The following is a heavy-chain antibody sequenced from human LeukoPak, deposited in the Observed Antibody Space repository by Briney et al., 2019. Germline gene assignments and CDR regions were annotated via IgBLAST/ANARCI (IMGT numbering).Heavy chain of an antibody. CDR2: IKSKADGETI. V-gene: IGHV3-15*07. CDR3: STLTSRGLSDS. D-gene: IGHD1-20*01. J-gene: IGHJ4*02. Sequence: PGGSLRLSCAASGFTFTNAWMNWVRQAPGKGLEWVGRIKSKADGETIDYAAPVKGRFTFSRDDSKNMLYLQMNSLKSEDTAVYYCSTLTSRGLSDSWGQGTLVAVSS. CDR1: GFTFTNAW.